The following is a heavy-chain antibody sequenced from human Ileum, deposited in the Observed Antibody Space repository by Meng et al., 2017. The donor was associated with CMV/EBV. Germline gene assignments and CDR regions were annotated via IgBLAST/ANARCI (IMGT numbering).Heavy chain of an antibody. CDR3: ARGFIVVVPAASRYYYGMDV. CDR1: GGSFSGYY. Sequence: SETLSLTFAVYGGSFSGYYWSWIRQPPGKGLEWIGEINHSGSTNYNPSLKSRVTISVDTSKNQFSLKLSSVTAADTAVYYCARGFIVVVPAASRYYYGMDVWGQGTTVTVSS. D-gene: IGHD2-2*01. J-gene: IGHJ6*02. V-gene: IGHV4-34*01. CDR2: INHSGST.